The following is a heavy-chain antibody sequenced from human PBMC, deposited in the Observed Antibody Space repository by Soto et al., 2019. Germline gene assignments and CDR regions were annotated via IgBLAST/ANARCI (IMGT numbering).Heavy chain of an antibody. CDR1: GFSLSTGRMG. CDR2: IFSDNER. D-gene: IGHD5-18*01. V-gene: IGHV2-26*01. J-gene: IGHJ6*02. Sequence: SGPTLVNPTETLTLTCTVSGFSLSTGRMGVSWIRQPPGKALEWLAHIFSDNERSYSTSMQGRLTISKDPSGSQVVLSMTNLDPVHTGTYSCVRMHAAAHRISYAMDVCGRETT. CDR3: VRMHAAAHRISYAMDV.